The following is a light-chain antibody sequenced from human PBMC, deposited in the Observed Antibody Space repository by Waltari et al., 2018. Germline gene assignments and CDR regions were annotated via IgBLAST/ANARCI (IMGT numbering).Light chain of an antibody. CDR3: QKYDNLPVT. V-gene: IGKV1-33*01. CDR2: GAS. CDR1: QDISKY. J-gene: IGKJ1*01. Sequence: DIQMTQSPSSLSASVRYRVTITCQASQDISKYLSWYQQKPGKAPKLLIYGASNLETGVPSRFSGSGSRTDFTFTISSLQPEDVATYYCQKYDNLPVTFGQGTKVEIK.